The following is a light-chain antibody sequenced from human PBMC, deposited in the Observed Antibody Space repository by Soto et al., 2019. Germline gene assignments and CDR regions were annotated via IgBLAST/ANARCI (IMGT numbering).Light chain of an antibody. Sequence: DIQMTQSPSSLYASVGDRVTITCRASQSISTYLNWYQQKPGKAPKVLIYAASSLQSGVPPRFSGSGSGTDFTLTISSLQPEDFATYYCQQTYGTPRTFGQGTKVDIK. J-gene: IGKJ1*01. CDR2: AAS. CDR1: QSISTY. CDR3: QQTYGTPRT. V-gene: IGKV1-39*01.